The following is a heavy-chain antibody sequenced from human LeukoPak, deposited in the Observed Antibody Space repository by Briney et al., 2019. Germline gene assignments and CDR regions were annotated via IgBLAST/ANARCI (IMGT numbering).Heavy chain of an antibody. CDR2: LSSNGGST. CDR3: ARDQDGDYTFDY. Sequence: PGGSLRLSCAASGFTFSSYAMHWLRQAPGKGLEYLSALSSNGGSTYYANSVKGRFTISRDNSKNTLYLQMGSLRAEDMAVYYCARDQDGDYTFDYWGQGTLVSVSS. CDR1: GFTFSSYA. D-gene: IGHD4-17*01. V-gene: IGHV3-64*01. J-gene: IGHJ4*02.